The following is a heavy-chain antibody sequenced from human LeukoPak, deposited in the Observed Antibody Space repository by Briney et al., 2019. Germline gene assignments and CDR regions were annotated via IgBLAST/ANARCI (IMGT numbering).Heavy chain of an antibody. CDR2: ISVYNGNT. J-gene: IGHJ3*02. CDR1: GYTFTNFG. D-gene: IGHD6-19*01. V-gene: IGHV1-18*01. CDR3: ARAGGWAREDYKADPFDI. Sequence: ASVTLSFTAAGYTFTNFGISWVRLAPGQGLEWMGWISVYNGNTNYAQKVQGRVTMTADTSTSTAYMELRSLRSDDTAVYYCARAGGWAREDYKADPFDIWGQGT.